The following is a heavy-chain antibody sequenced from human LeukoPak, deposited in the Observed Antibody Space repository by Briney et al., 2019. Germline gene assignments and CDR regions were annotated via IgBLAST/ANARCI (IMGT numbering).Heavy chain of an antibody. CDR1: GDPLSYSNHY. J-gene: IGHJ4*02. D-gene: IGHD2-2*01. Sequence: SEPLTLTCTLSGDPLSYSNHYWPWVRKPPGEEPDWIGNIYYTGRTFYNPSLESRVTISRDTSKNQFSLKLSSVTAADTAVYYCARAGSYQLLFNYWGQGTLVTVSS. V-gene: IGHV4-39*01. CDR3: ARAGSYQLLFNY. CDR2: IYYTGRT.